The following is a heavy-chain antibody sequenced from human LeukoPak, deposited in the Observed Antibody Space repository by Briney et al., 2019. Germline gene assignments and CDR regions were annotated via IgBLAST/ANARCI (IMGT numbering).Heavy chain of an antibody. Sequence: PGGSLRLSCAASGFTFSGYDMNWVRQAPGKGLEWVSSISGSSSYIYYADSMKGRFTISRDNGKNSLYLQMNSLRAEDTAVYYCARGSSNVAARNNWFDPWGQGTLVTVSA. CDR3: ARGSSNVAARNNWFDP. CDR1: GFTFSGYD. J-gene: IGHJ5*02. CDR2: ISGSSSYI. V-gene: IGHV3-21*01. D-gene: IGHD6-6*01.